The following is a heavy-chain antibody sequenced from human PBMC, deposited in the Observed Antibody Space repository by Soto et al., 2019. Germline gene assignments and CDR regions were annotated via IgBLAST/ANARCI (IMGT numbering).Heavy chain of an antibody. Sequence: GESLKISCKHSGFNFPTFWIAWVRQMPGKGLEWMGTIYPDDSDTRYSPSFQGQVTISADKSIQTAYLQWGSLKASDSALYYCARWKYSSQRGRLDVRGRRSPVTVSS. J-gene: IGHJ6*01. CDR2: IYPDDSDT. CDR1: GFNFPTFW. CDR3: ARWKYSSQRGRLDV. V-gene: IGHV5-51*01. D-gene: IGHD4-4*01.